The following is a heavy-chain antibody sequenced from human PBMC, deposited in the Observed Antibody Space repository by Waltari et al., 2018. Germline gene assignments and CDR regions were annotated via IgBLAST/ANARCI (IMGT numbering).Heavy chain of an antibody. CDR1: GFTFSSYG. CDR3: AKGGGDSRGAAVYYYYMDV. V-gene: IGHV3-33*06. CDR2: IWYDGSNK. Sequence: QVQLVESGGGVVQPGRSLRLSCAASGFTFSSYGMHWVRQAPGKGLEWVAVIWYDGSNKYYADSVKGRFTISRDNSKNTLYLQMNSLRAEDTAVYYCAKGGGDSRGAAVYYYYMDVWGKGTTVTVSS. D-gene: IGHD6-13*01. J-gene: IGHJ6*03.